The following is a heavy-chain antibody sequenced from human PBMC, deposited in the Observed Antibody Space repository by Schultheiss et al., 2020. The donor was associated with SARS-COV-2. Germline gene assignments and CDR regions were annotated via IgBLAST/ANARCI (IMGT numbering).Heavy chain of an antibody. J-gene: IGHJ4*02. CDR3: AREISWEYSSSHGFDY. CDR1: GFTFSSYA. Sequence: GSLRLSCAASGFTFSSYAMSWVRQAPGKGLEWVSAISGSGGSTYYADSVKGRFTISRDNSKNTLYLQMNSLRAEDTAVYYCAREISWEYSSSHGFDYWGQGTLVTVSS. CDR2: ISGSGGST. D-gene: IGHD6-6*01. V-gene: IGHV3-23*01.